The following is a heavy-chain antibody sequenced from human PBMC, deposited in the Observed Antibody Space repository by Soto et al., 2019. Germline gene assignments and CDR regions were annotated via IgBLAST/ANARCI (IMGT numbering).Heavy chain of an antibody. CDR2: MATRTGDT. CDR1: GYTFTANY. CDR3: ARGSGSSWFDY. V-gene: IGHV1-2*02. Sequence: ASVKVSCKPSGYTFTANYIHWVRQAPGQGLEWMGWMATRTGDTRFAQKFQGRVSMTRDTSIGTACMELTTLTLDDTAVYYCARGSGSSWFDYWGQGTQVTVSS. D-gene: IGHD6-25*01. J-gene: IGHJ4*02.